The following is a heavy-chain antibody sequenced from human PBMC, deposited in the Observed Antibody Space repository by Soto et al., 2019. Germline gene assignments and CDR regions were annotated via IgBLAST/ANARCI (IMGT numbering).Heavy chain of an antibody. CDR2: ITPFNGNT. D-gene: IGHD3-16*01. CDR1: GYTFTSYG. Sequence: VPLEQSGAEVKKPGASVKVSCKASGYTFTSYGITWVRQTPGQALEWMGWITPFNGNTNYAQSFQGRVTMTTDTSTNTAYMELRSVRSDYRALYYCALGRRLHGMDVSGQGNTVNASS. V-gene: IGHV1-18*04. CDR3: ALGRRLHGMDV. J-gene: IGHJ6*02.